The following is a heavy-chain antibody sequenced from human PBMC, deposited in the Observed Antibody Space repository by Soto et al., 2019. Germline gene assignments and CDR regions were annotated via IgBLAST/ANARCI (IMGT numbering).Heavy chain of an antibody. J-gene: IGHJ4*02. V-gene: IGHV6-1*01. CDR1: GDSVSSNSAA. CDR2: TYYRSKWYN. D-gene: IGHD6-19*01. CDR3: ARFFFVTYIAVAVN. Sequence: SQTLSLTCVISGDSVSSNSAAWNWIRQSPSRGLEWLGRTYYRSKWYNDYAVSVKSRITINPDTSRNQFSLQLNSVTPEDTAVYYCARFFFVTYIAVAVNWGQGTLVTVSS.